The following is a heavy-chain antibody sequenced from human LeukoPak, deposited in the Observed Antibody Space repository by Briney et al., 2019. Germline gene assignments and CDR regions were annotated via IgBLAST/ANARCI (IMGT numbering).Heavy chain of an antibody. D-gene: IGHD3-10*01. V-gene: IGHV4-59*01. Sequence: PSETLSLTCTVSGGSISSYYWSWIRQPPGKGLEWIGYIYYSGSTNYNPSLKSRVTISVDTSKNQFSLKLSSVTAADTAVYYCAGTFGLGTSSRGHWFDPWGQGTLVTVSS. CDR1: GGSISSYY. J-gene: IGHJ5*02. CDR3: AGTFGLGTSSRGHWFDP. CDR2: IYYSGST.